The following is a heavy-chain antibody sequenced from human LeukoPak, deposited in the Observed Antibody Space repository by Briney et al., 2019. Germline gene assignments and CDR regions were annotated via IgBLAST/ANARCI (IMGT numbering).Heavy chain of an antibody. Sequence: SETLSLTCAVYGGSFSGYYWSWIRQPPGKGLEWIGEINHSGSTNYNPSLKSRVTISVDTSKNQFSLKLSSVTAADTAVYYCARGRGSGWSGYYYYYMDVWGKGTRSPSP. V-gene: IGHV4-34*01. D-gene: IGHD6-19*01. J-gene: IGHJ6*03. CDR3: ARGRGSGWSGYYYYYMDV. CDR2: INHSGST. CDR1: GGSFSGYY.